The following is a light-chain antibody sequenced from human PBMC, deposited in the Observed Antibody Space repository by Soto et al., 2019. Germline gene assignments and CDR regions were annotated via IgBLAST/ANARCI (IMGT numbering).Light chain of an antibody. V-gene: IGKV3-11*01. J-gene: IGKJ4*01. Sequence: EIVLTQSPATLSLSPGERATLSCRASQSVSRYLAWYQQKPGQAPRLLIYDASNRATGIPARFSGSGSGTYFTLTSSRLEDDDVVYYYRQQRSDWPYTFGGGTKVQIK. CDR3: QQRSDWPYT. CDR1: QSVSRY. CDR2: DAS.